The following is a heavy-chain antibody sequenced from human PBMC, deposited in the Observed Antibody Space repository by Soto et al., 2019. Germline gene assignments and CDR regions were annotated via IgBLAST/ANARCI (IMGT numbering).Heavy chain of an antibody. D-gene: IGHD1-1*01. CDR1: GITFRSRA. V-gene: IGHV3-23*01. CDR2: TTDTDGDR. Sequence: GGSLRLSCVASGITFRSRAMGWVRQAPGEGLEWVSVTTDTDGDRKYADSVRGRFTISRDNAKNSLYLQMNSLRAEDTAVYYCAPTTKNWGQGTLVTVSS. CDR3: APTTKN. J-gene: IGHJ4*02.